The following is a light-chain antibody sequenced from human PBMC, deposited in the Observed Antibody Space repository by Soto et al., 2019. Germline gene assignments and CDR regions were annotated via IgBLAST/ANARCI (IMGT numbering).Light chain of an antibody. J-gene: IGKJ4*01. V-gene: IGKV1-39*01. Sequence: IQMTKSPSTLSASVGDRVTITGLASQNIDDYLAWYQQKPGKAPKLLIYAASSLQSGVPSRFSGSGSGTDFTLTISSLQPKDFATYYCQQSYSTPLTFGGGTKV. CDR1: QNIDDY. CDR2: AAS. CDR3: QQSYSTPLT.